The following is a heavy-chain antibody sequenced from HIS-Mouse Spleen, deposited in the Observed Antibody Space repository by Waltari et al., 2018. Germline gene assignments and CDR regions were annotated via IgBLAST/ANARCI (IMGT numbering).Heavy chain of an antibody. CDR1: GYTLTELS. D-gene: IGHD6-6*01. V-gene: IGHV1-24*01. Sequence: QVQLVQSGAEVKKPGASVKVSCKVSGYTLTELSMHWVRQAPGKGLEWMGGCDPEDDETIYAQKFQGRVTMTEDKSTDTAYMELSSLRSEDTAVYYCATPGGGSSSLGYYYYGMDVWGQGTTVTVSS. CDR3: ATPGGGSSSLGYYYYGMDV. CDR2: CDPEDDET. J-gene: IGHJ6*02.